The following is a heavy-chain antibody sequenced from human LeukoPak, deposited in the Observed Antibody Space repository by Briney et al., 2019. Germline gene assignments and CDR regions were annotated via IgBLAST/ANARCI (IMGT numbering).Heavy chain of an antibody. D-gene: IGHD1-7*01. CDR2: IYYSGST. V-gene: IGHV4-59*01. CDR3: ARLKLTPHAFDI. J-gene: IGHJ3*02. Sequence: PSETLSLTCTVSGGSISSYYWSWIRQPPGKGLEWIGYIYYSGSTNYNPSLKSRVTISVDTSKNQFSLKLSSVTAADTAVYYCARLKLTPHAFDIWGRGTMVTVSS. CDR1: GGSISSYY.